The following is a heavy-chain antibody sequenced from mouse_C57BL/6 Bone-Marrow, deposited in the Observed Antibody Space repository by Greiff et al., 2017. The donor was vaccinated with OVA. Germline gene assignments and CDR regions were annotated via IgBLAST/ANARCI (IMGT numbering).Heavy chain of an antibody. J-gene: IGHJ2*01. CDR2: IDPENGDT. CDR1: GFNIKDDY. Sequence: VQLQQSGAELVRPGASVKLSCTASGFNIKDDYMHWVKQRPEQGLEWIGWIDPENGDTESASKFQGKATLTADTSSNTAYLQLSSLTSEDTAVYDCTSYGNFDYWGQGTTLTVSS. CDR3: TSYGNFDY. D-gene: IGHD2-1*01. V-gene: IGHV14-4*01.